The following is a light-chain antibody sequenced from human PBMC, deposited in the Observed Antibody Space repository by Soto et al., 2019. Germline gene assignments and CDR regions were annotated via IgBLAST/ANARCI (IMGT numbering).Light chain of an antibody. Sequence: DIVMTQSPDSLAVSLGERATINCKSSQSVLYSSNNKNDLGWYQQKPGLPPKLLIYWASTRESGVPDRFSGSGSGTDFTLTINSLQAEDVAVYYCQQYYSPPYTFGQGTKLEIK. CDR2: WAS. J-gene: IGKJ2*01. V-gene: IGKV4-1*01. CDR1: QSVLYSSNNKND. CDR3: QQYYSPPYT.